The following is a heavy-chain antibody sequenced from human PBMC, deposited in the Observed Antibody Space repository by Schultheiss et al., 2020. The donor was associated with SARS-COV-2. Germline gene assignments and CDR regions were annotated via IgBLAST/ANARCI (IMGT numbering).Heavy chain of an antibody. CDR3: ATAATAAH. V-gene: IGHV3-7*03. CDR2: INQDGSET. CDR1: GFSFSSNW. D-gene: IGHD6-13*01. Sequence: GESLKISCAASGFSFSSNWMGWVRQAPGKGLESVAYINQDGSETYYVDSVKGRFTISRDNAKNSLFLQMNSLRAEDTAVFYCATAATAAHWGQGTLVTVSS. J-gene: IGHJ4*02.